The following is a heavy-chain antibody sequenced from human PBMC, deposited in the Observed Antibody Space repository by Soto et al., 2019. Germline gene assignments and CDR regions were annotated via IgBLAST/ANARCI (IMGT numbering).Heavy chain of an antibody. V-gene: IGHV3-7*01. J-gene: IGHJ4*02. CDR2: INPDGSEK. Sequence: EVQLVETGGGLVQPGGSLRLSCAASGFTFSSFWMDWVRQAPGKGLEWVANINPDGSEKQYVDSVKGRFTSSRDNAKNSLYLQMSSVTAEDSALYYCSRSLDSWGQGTRVTVSS. CDR1: GFTFSSFW. CDR3: SRSLDS.